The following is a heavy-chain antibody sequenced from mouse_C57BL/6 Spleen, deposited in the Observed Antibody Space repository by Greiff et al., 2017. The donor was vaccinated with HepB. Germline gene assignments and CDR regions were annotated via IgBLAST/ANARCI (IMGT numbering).Heavy chain of an antibody. V-gene: IGHV1-64*01. CDR1: GYTFTSYW. CDR3: ARGYYGSSPAWFAY. CDR2: IHPNSGST. D-gene: IGHD1-1*01. Sequence: VQLQQSGAELVKPGASVKLSCKASGYTFTSYWMHWVKQRPGQGLEWIGMIHPNSGSTNYNEKFKSKATLTVDKSSSTAYMQLSSLTSEDSAVYYCARGYYGSSPAWFAYWGQGTLVTVSA. J-gene: IGHJ3*01.